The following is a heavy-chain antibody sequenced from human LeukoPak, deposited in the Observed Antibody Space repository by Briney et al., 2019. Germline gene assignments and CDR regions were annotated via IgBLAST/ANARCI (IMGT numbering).Heavy chain of an antibody. CDR2: IYYSGST. Sequence: SETLTLTCTVSGGSISSSSYYWGWIRQPPGKVLEWIGSIYYSGSTYYNPSLKSRVTISVDTSKNQFALKLSSVTAADTALYYCARLFQLLIDYWGQGTLVTVSS. V-gene: IGHV4-39*01. CDR1: GGSISSSSYY. D-gene: IGHD2-2*01. CDR3: ARLFQLLIDY. J-gene: IGHJ4*02.